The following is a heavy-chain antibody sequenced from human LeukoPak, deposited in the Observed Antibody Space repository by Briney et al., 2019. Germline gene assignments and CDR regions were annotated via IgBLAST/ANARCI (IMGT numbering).Heavy chain of an antibody. CDR1: GFSVRSTH. J-gene: IGHJ4*02. V-gene: IGHV3-53*05. Sequence: GGSLRLSCAASGFSVRSTHMSWVRQAPGKGLEWVSVLYTGGGTDHADSVKGRFTISRDNSKNTLYLQMNSLRAEDTAVYYCAKDHPPYYYGSGSYQRGPFDYWGQGTLVTVSS. CDR2: LYTGGGT. D-gene: IGHD3-10*01. CDR3: AKDHPPYYYGSGSYQRGPFDY.